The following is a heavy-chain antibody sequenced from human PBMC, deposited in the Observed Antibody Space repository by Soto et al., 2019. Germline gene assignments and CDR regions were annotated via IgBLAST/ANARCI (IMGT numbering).Heavy chain of an antibody. CDR1: GYTFTSYD. J-gene: IGHJ4*02. CDR3: AREYSGGGSKD. V-gene: IGHV1-8*01. D-gene: IGHD6-19*01. CDR2: MNPNSGNT. Sequence: QVQLVQSGAEVKKPGASVKVSCKASGYTFTSYDINWVRQATGQALEWMGWMNPNSGNTGYAQKVQGRVTMTRNTSISTAYMQLSSLTPEYAAVYDWAREYSGGGSKDWGQGTLVCVS.